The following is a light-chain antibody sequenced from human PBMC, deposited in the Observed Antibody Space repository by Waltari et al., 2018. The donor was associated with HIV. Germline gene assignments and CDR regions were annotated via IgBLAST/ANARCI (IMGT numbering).Light chain of an antibody. V-gene: IGKV2-30*01. J-gene: IGKJ2*01. CDR1: QSLVYSDGNTY. CDR3: MQGKRWPPRYT. CDR2: NVS. Sequence: DVVMTPSPLSLPVTLGQPASISCRSSQSLVYSDGNTYLHWFQQRPGQAPRRLIYNVSNRDTGVPDRFSGSGSGTDFTLKISRVEAEDVGVYYCMQGKRWPPRYTFGQRTKLEIK.